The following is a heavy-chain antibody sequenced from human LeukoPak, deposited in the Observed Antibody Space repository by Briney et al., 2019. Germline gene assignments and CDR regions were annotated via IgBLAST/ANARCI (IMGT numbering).Heavy chain of an antibody. D-gene: IGHD1-26*01. V-gene: IGHV3-30*18. Sequence: PGGSLRLSCAASGFTFSSYGMHWVRQAPGKGLEWVAVISYDGSNKYYADSVKGRFTISRDNSKNTLYLQMNSLRAEDTAVYYCAKDKGGSYPPDAFDIWGQGTMVTVSS. CDR2: ISYDGSNK. CDR1: GFTFSSYG. J-gene: IGHJ3*02. CDR3: AKDKGGSYPPDAFDI.